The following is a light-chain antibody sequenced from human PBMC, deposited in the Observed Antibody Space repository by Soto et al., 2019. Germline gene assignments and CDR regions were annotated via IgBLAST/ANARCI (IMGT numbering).Light chain of an antibody. CDR3: QQYNNWPSWT. Sequence: EKVMTQSPATLSMSPGERATLSCRASQSVSSYLAWYQQKPGQAPRILIYGASTRATGITARFSGSGSGTEFTLTISSLQAADFSVDYCQQYNNWPSWTFGQGTKVEIK. CDR1: QSVSSY. V-gene: IGKV3-15*01. J-gene: IGKJ1*01. CDR2: GAS.